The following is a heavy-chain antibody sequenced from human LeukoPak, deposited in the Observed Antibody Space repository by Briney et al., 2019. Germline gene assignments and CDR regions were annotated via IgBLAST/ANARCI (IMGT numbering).Heavy chain of an antibody. J-gene: IGHJ4*02. V-gene: IGHV3-30*02. D-gene: IGHD4-17*01. Sequence: GGSLRLSCAASGFTFSDYGTHWVRQAPGKGLEWVAFIRYDGGDEKYADSVKGRFTVSRDNSKNTLYLQMNSLRVEDTAVYYCAKYRHGAYGSFFDYWGQGTLVTVSS. CDR1: GFTFSDYG. CDR3: AKYRHGAYGSFFDY. CDR2: IRYDGGDE.